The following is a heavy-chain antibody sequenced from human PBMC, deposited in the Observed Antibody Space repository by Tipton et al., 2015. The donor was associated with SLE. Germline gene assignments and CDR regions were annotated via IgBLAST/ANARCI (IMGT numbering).Heavy chain of an antibody. J-gene: IGHJ6*02. Sequence: GLVKPSQTLSLTCSVSGGSMSYHYWSWIRQPPGKGLEWIGNIYYGGSTHFNASLKSRVTISVDTSKNRFSLKLSSVTAADTAVFYCARSPNKDCTGGVCFHGLDVWGQGTTVTVSS. CDR2: IYYGGST. D-gene: IGHD2-8*02. V-gene: IGHV4-59*11. CDR3: ARSPNKDCTGGVCFHGLDV. CDR1: GGSMSYHY.